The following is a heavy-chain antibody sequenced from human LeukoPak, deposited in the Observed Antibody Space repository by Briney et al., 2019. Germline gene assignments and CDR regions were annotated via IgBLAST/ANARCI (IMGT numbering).Heavy chain of an antibody. CDR1: GGSISSTTYY. CDR2: IYYSGST. Sequence: SETLSLTCTVAGGSISSTTYYWGWIRQLPEKGLEWIGSIYYSGSTYYNPSLKSRVTISVDTSKNQFSLKLTSVTAADTAVYYCARQPRSPYTGYDPWGQGALVSVCS. D-gene: IGHD5-12*01. CDR3: ARQPRSPYTGYDP. V-gene: IGHV4-39*01. J-gene: IGHJ5*02.